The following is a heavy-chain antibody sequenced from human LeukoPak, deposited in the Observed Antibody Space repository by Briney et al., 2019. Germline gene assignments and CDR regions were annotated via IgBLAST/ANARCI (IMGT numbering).Heavy chain of an antibody. CDR3: ARVVRGLGWFDP. Sequence: GASVKVSCKTSGDTFTTYAIIWVRQATGQGLEWMGWMNPNTGNTFYAQKFQGRVTMTRNTSISTAYMELSSLRSDDTAVYYCARVVRGLGWFDPWGQGTLVTVSS. CDR1: GDTFTTYA. J-gene: IGHJ5*02. V-gene: IGHV1-8*01. D-gene: IGHD3-10*01. CDR2: MNPNTGNT.